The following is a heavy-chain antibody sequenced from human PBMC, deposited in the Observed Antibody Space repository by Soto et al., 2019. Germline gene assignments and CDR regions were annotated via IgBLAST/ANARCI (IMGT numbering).Heavy chain of an antibody. Sequence: SETLSLTCTVSGGSISSYYWGWIRQPPGKGLEWIGYIYYSGSTNYNPSLKSRVTISVDTSKNQFSLKLSSVTAADTAVYYCARGGDCRGGSCQPPLEYFQHWGQGTLVTVSS. CDR3: ARGGDCRGGSCQPPLEYFQH. CDR2: IYYSGST. D-gene: IGHD2-15*01. J-gene: IGHJ1*01. V-gene: IGHV4-59*01. CDR1: GGSISSYY.